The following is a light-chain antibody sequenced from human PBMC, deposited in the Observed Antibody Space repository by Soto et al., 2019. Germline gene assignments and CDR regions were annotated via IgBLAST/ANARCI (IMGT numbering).Light chain of an antibody. CDR2: KAS. Sequence: DIQLTQSPSTLSASVGDRVTITCRASQSISSWLAWYQQKPGKAPKLLVYKASSLESGVPSRFSVSGSATELTLTITALQPDDFATYYCQQYEAYPLTFGGGTKVEI. V-gene: IGKV1-5*03. CDR1: QSISSW. CDR3: QQYEAYPLT. J-gene: IGKJ4*01.